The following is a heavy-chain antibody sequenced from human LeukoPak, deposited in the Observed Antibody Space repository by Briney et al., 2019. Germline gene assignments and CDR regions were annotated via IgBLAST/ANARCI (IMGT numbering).Heavy chain of an antibody. CDR1: GFTFSSYA. Sequence: QPGGSLRLSCAAAGFTFSSYAMSWVRQPPGKGLEWVSAISGSGGSTYYADSVKGRFTISRDNSKNTLYLQMNSLRAEDTAVYYCANSYGSGSYYNYYYYGMDVWGQGTTVTVSS. CDR2: ISGSGGST. J-gene: IGHJ6*02. D-gene: IGHD3-10*01. CDR3: ANSYGSGSYYNYYYYGMDV. V-gene: IGHV3-23*01.